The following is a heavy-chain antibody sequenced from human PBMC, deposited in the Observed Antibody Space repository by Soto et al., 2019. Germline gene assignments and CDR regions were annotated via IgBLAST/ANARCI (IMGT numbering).Heavy chain of an antibody. V-gene: IGHV3-74*01. CDR1: EFTFNVYW. D-gene: IGHD1-1*01. CDR2: MNRDGTNI. CDR3: VRDRGQPDAFDI. J-gene: IGHJ3*02. Sequence: EVQLVESGGGLVQPGGSLRLSYAASEFTFNVYWVHWVRQAPGKGLVWVAHMNRDGTNINYADSVKGRFTISRDHAKNARYLQMNSLRVEDTAVYYCVRDRGQPDAFDIWGQGTVVTVSA.